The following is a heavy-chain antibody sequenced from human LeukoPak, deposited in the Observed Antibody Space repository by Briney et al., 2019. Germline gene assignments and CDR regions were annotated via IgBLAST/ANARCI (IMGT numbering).Heavy chain of an antibody. CDR3: ARHRTRDGSTSFDY. CDR2: IIPIFGTA. V-gene: IGHV1-69*05. CDR1: GGTFSSYA. Sequence: ASVKVSCKASGGTFSSYAISWVRQAPGQGLEWMGRIIPIFGTANYAQKFQGRVTITTDESTSTAYMELSSLRSEDTAVYYCARHRTRDGSTSFDYWGQGTLVTVSS. D-gene: IGHD5-24*01. J-gene: IGHJ4*02.